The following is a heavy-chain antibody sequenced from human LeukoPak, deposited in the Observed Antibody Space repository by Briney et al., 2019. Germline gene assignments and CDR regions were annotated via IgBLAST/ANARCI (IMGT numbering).Heavy chain of an antibody. CDR1: GYTFTSYD. Sequence: ASVKVSCKASGYTFTSYDINWVRQATGQGLEWMGWMNPNSGNTGYAQKFQGRVTITADKSTSTAYMELSSLRSEDTAVYYCARVGGATSHFDCWGQGTLVTVSS. V-gene: IGHV1-8*01. D-gene: IGHD1-26*01. CDR3: ARVGGATSHFDC. CDR2: MNPNSGNT. J-gene: IGHJ4*02.